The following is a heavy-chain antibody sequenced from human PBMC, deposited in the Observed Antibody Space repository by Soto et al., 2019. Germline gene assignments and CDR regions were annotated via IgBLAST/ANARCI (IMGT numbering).Heavy chain of an antibody. J-gene: IGHJ4*02. CDR3: ARGWVEGLPPQPPSDS. CDR2: INGDGSQT. Sequence: DVQLVESGGGLVPPGGSLRLSCGASGFTFSRHWMHWVRQAPGKGLVWVSRINGDGSQTSADSGRGRFTISRDNAKNTLYLEMNGLRDADTAVYYCARGWVEGLPPQPPSDSWGQGTLVTVSS. V-gene: IGHV3-74*01. CDR1: GFTFSRHW. D-gene: IGHD3-3*01.